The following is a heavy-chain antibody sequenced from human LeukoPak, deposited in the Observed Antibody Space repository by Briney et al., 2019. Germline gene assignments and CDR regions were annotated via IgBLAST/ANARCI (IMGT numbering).Heavy chain of an antibody. CDR3: AKDGSWGDYQFYFYMDV. CDR2: ISGSGYYT. D-gene: IGHD3-16*01. V-gene: IGHV3-23*01. Sequence: GGSLRLSCEASGFTFGSFAMSWVRQAPGKGLEWVSGISGSGYYTYYAQSVKGRFTSSRDNSKNTLYIELNSQRAEDTARYFCAKDGSWGDYQFYFYMDVWGKGTTVTVSS. CDR1: GFTFGSFA. J-gene: IGHJ6*03.